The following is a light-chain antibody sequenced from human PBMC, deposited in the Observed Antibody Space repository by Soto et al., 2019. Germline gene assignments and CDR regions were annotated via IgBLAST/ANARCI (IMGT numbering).Light chain of an antibody. V-gene: IGKV1-5*01. CDR1: QSIGTW. CDR3: QQYSDSSGA. Sequence: DIQMTQYPSTRSASVGDRVTITCGASQSIGTWLAWYQQKPGKAPKLLIFDASTLESGVPSRFSGSGSGTDFTLTISSLQPDDFATYYCQQYSDSSGAFGQGTKVDIK. CDR2: DAS. J-gene: IGKJ1*01.